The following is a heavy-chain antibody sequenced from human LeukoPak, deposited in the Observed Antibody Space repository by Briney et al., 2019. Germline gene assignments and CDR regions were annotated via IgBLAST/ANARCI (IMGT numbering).Heavy chain of an antibody. V-gene: IGHV3-7*03. CDR2: IRPDGRDK. J-gene: IGHJ5*02. CDR1: GFNFNTYW. CDR3: GREDRTFDP. Sequence: PGGSLRLSCAASGFNFNTYWMIWVRQAPGKGLEWVANIRPDGRDKHYVDSVKGRFTISRDNAKNSLYLEMNSLRAEDTAVYYCGREDRTFDPWGQGTLVTVPS.